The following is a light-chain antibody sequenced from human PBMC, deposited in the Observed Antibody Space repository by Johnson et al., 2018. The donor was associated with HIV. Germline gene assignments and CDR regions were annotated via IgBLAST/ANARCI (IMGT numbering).Light chain of an antibody. Sequence: QSVLTQAPSASGAPGQRVTISCSGGGSNIGTHSVSWYEHVPGTAPKLLIYRTDQRPSGVPDRFSASKSGTSASLAISGLQAEDEADYYCGTWDSSLSAYLFGTGTKVTVL. CDR1: GSNIGTHS. V-gene: IGLV1-44*01. CDR2: RTD. CDR3: GTWDSSLSAYL. J-gene: IGLJ1*01.